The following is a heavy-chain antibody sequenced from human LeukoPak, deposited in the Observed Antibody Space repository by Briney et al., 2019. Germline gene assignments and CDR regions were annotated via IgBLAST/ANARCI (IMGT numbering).Heavy chain of an antibody. CDR2: MNPNSGNT. D-gene: IGHD3-22*01. Sequence: EASVKVSCKASGYTFTSYDINWVRQATGQGLEWMGWMNPNSGNTGYAQKFQGRVTMTRNTSISTAYMELSSLRSEDTAVYYCARSSYYYDSSGSSHMNYFDYWGQGTLVTVSS. V-gene: IGHV1-8*01. J-gene: IGHJ4*02. CDR3: ARSSYYYDSSGSSHMNYFDY. CDR1: GYTFTSYD.